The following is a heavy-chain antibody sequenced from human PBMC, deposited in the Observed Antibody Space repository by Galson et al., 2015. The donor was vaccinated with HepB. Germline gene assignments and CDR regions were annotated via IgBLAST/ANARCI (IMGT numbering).Heavy chain of an antibody. CDR2: IIPIFGTA. D-gene: IGHD6-19*01. Sequence: SVKVSCKASGGTFSSYAISWVRQAPGQGLEWMGGIIPIFGTANYAQKFQGGVTITADESTSTAYMELSSLRSEDTAVYYCARGSEGWYYYYYMDVWGKGTTVTVSS. CDR3: ARGSEGWYYYYYMDV. V-gene: IGHV1-69*13. CDR1: GGTFSSYA. J-gene: IGHJ6*03.